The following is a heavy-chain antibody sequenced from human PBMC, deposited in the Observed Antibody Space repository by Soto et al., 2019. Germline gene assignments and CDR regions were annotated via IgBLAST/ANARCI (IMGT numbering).Heavy chain of an antibody. V-gene: IGHV1-2*04. CDR2: INPNSGGT. Sequence: ASVKVSCKASGYTFTGYYMHWVRQAPGQGLEWMGWINPNSGGTNYAQKFQGWVTMTRDTSISTAYMELSRLRSDDTAVYYCARRDCDSIFWSFDYWGQGALVTGSS. CDR3: ARRDCDSIFWSFDY. D-gene: IGHD3-9*01. J-gene: IGHJ4*02. CDR1: GYTFTGYY.